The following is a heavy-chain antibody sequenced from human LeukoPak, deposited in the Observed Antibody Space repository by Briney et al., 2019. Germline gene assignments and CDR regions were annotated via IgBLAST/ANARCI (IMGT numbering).Heavy chain of an antibody. V-gene: IGHV3-15*01. D-gene: IGHD4-4*01. CDR2: IKSKTDGGTA. Sequence: GGSLILSCAASGFTFSNAWMSWVRQAPGKGQGWVGRIKSKTDGGTADYVAPVKGRFTSSRDDSKNTLYLQMNSLKTEDTAVYYGTTEKRLQGRDPPYYYYGMDVWGQGTTVTVSS. CDR1: GFTFSNAW. J-gene: IGHJ6*02. CDR3: TTEKRLQGRDPPYYYYGMDV.